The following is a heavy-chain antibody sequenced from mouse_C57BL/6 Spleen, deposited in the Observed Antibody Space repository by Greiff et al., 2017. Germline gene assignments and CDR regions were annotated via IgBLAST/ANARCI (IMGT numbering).Heavy chain of an antibody. CDR3: ARLTHYYGSSFDY. Sequence: QVQLQQPGAELVKPGASVKMSCKASGYTFTSYWITWVKQRPGQGLEWIGDIYTGCGSTNYNEKFKSKATLAVDTSSSTAYMQLSSLTAEDSAVYYCARLTHYYGSSFDYWGQGTTLTVSS. V-gene: IGHV1-55*01. D-gene: IGHD1-1*01. J-gene: IGHJ2*01. CDR1: GYTFTSYW. CDR2: IYTGCGST.